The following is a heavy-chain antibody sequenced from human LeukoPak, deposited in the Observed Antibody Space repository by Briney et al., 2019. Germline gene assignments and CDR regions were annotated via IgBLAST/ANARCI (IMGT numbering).Heavy chain of an antibody. J-gene: IGHJ4*02. D-gene: IGHD3-22*01. Sequence: PSETLSLTCTVSGGSISSYYWSWIRQPPGKGLEWIGYIYYRGSTNYNPSLKSRVTISVDTSKNQFSLKLSSVTAADTAVYYCATLPHYYDSSGYHDWGQGTLVTVSS. CDR1: GGSISSYY. V-gene: IGHV4-59*01. CDR2: IYYRGST. CDR3: ATLPHYYDSSGYHD.